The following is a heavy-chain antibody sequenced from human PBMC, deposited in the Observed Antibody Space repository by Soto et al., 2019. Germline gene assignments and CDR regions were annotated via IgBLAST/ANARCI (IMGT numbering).Heavy chain of an antibody. CDR1: GGSISSSSYY. Sequence: PSETLSLTCTVSGGSISSSSYYWGWIRQPPGKGLEWIGSIFYSGSTYYNPSLKSRVTISVDTSKNQFSLKLSSVTAADTAVYYCARGSAAGTKSSFDYWGQGTLVTVS. CDR3: ARGSAAGTKSSFDY. D-gene: IGHD6-13*01. V-gene: IGHV4-39*01. CDR2: IFYSGST. J-gene: IGHJ4*02.